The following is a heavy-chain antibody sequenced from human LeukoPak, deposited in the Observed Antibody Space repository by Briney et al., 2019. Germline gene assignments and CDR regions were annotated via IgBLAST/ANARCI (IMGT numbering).Heavy chain of an antibody. Sequence: SGRSLRLSCAASGFTFSSFGMHWVRQAPGKGLEWVAVTWNDGSNNYYADSVKGRFTISRDNAKNTLYLQMNSLRPEDTAVYYCASSMAYNCLDYWGQGTLVTVSS. J-gene: IGHJ4*02. CDR3: ASSMAYNCLDY. D-gene: IGHD5-24*01. CDR2: TWNDGSNN. V-gene: IGHV3-33*01. CDR1: GFTFSSFG.